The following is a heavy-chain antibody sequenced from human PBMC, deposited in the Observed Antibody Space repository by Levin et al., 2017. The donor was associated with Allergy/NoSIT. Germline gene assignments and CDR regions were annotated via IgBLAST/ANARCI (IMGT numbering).Heavy chain of an antibody. CDR1: GFTFSSYA. V-gene: IGHV3-23*01. CDR3: VKDGLWFGDL. J-gene: IGHJ5*02. D-gene: IGHD3-10*01. CDR2: ISGSGGST. Sequence: SCAASGFTFSSYAMSWVRQAPGKGLEWVSAISGSGGSTYYADSVKGRFTMSRDNSKNTLYLQMNSLRAEDTAIYYCVKDGLWFGDLWGQGTLVTVSS.